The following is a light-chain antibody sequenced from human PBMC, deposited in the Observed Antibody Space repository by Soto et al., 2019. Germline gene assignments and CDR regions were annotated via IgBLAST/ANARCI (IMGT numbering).Light chain of an antibody. CDR1: TSNIGSNY. J-gene: IGLJ2*01. CDR3: SSYAGSNNLV. Sequence: QSVLTQPPSASGTPRQGVTISCSGSTSNIGSNYVYWYQQLPGTAPKLLIYRNNQRPSGVPDRFSGSKSGTSASLAISGLRSDDEADYYCSSYAGSNNLVFGGGTKVTVL. CDR2: RNN. V-gene: IGLV1-47*01.